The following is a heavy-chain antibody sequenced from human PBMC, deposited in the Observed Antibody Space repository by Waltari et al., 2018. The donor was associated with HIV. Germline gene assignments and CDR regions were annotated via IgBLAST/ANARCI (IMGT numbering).Heavy chain of an antibody. J-gene: IGHJ6*02. CDR2: VDHSGNR. Sequence: QVQLRQWGAGLLKPSETLSLTCAVYNGSLTGDYWTWIRQPPGKRLGYIGEVDHSGNRGKNGVRQRRVATSIDASKRQISLKLTCVTAAATAVYYCAGGRGGFCSRTPCWGVHRYHYVLDVGGQGTTVIVSS. CDR1: NGSLTGDY. D-gene: IGHD3-16*01. CDR3: AGGRGGFCSRTPCWGVHRYHYVLDV. V-gene: IGHV4-34*01.